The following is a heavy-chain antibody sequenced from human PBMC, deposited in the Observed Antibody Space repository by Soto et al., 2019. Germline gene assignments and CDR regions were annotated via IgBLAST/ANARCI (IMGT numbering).Heavy chain of an antibody. Sequence: SGPMLVNPTETLTLTCTFSGFSLSTGRVAVGWIRQPPGKALEWLALFYWNDEQRYSPSLRSRLTVTRDTSKNQVVLTMTNMDPEDTATYFCTHTRDGGVGSSGWYYPLFDYWGQGTLVTGSS. D-gene: IGHD6-13*01. CDR2: FYWNDEQ. CDR1: GFSLSTGRVA. J-gene: IGHJ4*02. V-gene: IGHV2-5*01. CDR3: THTRDGGVGSSGWYYPLFDY.